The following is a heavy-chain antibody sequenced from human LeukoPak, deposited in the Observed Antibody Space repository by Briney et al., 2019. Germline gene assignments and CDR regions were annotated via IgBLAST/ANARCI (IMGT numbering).Heavy chain of an antibody. CDR2: LVPEDGET. CDR1: GYTLTELS. CDR3: ATGVVPHVYYYYYGMDV. Sequence: ASVKVSCKVSGYTLTELSMHWVRQALGKGLEWMGGLVPEDGETIYAQKFQGRVTMTEDTSTDTAYMELSSLRSEDTAVYYCATGVVPHVYYYYYGMDVWGQGTTVTVSS. J-gene: IGHJ6*02. V-gene: IGHV1-24*01. D-gene: IGHD2-2*01.